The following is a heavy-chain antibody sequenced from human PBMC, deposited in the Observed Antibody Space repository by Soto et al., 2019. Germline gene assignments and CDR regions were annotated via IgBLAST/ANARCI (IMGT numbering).Heavy chain of an antibody. J-gene: IGHJ6*02. D-gene: IGHD2-2*02. CDR3: AKYTYTSRYSFFRMEG. CDR2: IRNKAYVVTT. V-gene: IGHV3-49*03. Sequence: GSRRLSCTTSGFTFSDYAICWFRQAPGKGLEWVGVIRNKAYVVTTDYAASVKGRFVISRDDSKSTAYLQMNSVTTEDTAVYFCAKYTYTSRYSFFRMEGWGHGTTVTVSS. CDR1: GFTFSDYA.